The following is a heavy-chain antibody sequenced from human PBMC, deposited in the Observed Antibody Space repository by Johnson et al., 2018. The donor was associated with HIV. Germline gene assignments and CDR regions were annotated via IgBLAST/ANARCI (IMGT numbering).Heavy chain of an antibody. CDR2: IWYDGSNK. CDR3: ARACRDGYTCDAFDI. D-gene: IGHD5-24*01. CDR1: GFTFSSYG. Sequence: QVQLVESGGGVVQPGRSLRLSCAASGFTFSSYGMHWVRQAPGKGLEWVAVIWYDGSNKYYADSVKGRFTISRDNSKNTLYLQMNRLRAEDTAVYYCARACRDGYTCDAFDIWGQGTMVTVSS. V-gene: IGHV3-33*01. J-gene: IGHJ3*02.